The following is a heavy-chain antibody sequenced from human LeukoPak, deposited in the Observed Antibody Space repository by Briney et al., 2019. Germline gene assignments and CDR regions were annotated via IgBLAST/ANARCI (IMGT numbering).Heavy chain of an antibody. V-gene: IGHV4-59*01. CDR1: GGFISSYY. CDR3: AREGGSYDSSGYVDY. D-gene: IGHD3-22*01. J-gene: IGHJ4*02. Sequence: SETLSLTCTVSGGFISSYYWSWIRQPPGKGLEWIGYIYYSGSTNYNPSLKSRVTISVDTSKNQFSLKLSSVAAADTAVYYCAREGGSYDSSGYVDYWGQGTLVTVSS. CDR2: IYYSGST.